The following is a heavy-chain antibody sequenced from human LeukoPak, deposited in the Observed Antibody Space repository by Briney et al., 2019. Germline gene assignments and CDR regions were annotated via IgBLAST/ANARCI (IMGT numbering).Heavy chain of an antibody. V-gene: IGHV3-74*01. J-gene: IGHJ4*02. CDR3: ARALTDIVVVVVAGY. CDR2: INSDGSWT. Sequence: PGGSLRLSCAASGNYWMHWVRQAPGKGLVWVSHINSDGSWTSYADSVKGRFTISRDNAKNSLYLQMNSLRTEDTAVYYCARALTDIVVVVVAGYWGQGTLVTVSS. D-gene: IGHD2-15*01. CDR1: GNYW.